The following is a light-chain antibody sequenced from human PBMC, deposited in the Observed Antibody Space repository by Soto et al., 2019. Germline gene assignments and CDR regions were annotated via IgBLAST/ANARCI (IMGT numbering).Light chain of an antibody. J-gene: IGLJ3*02. CDR1: SSDVGDYKY. CDR2: EVN. V-gene: IGLV2-14*01. CDR3: SSYIGSSTLV. Sequence: QSALTQPASVSGSPGQSITISCTGTSSDVGDYKYVTWYQQHPDKAPKLMIFEVNNRPSEISNRFSGSKSGNTASLTISGLHAEDEANYYCSSYIGSSTLVFGGGTKVTVL.